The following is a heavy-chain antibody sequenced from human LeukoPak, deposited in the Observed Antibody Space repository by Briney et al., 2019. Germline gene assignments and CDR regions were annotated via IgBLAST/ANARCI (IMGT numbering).Heavy chain of an antibody. CDR2: IYSGGTT. Sequence: GGSLRLSCITSGFTFGDYGLSWVRQAPGQGLEWVSIIYSGGTTYYADSVKGRFTISRDNSKNTLYLQMNSLRAEDTAVYYCARVLWNGDYPRFDYWGQGTLVTVSS. CDR1: GFTFGDYG. D-gene: IGHD4-17*01. J-gene: IGHJ4*02. CDR3: ARVLWNGDYPRFDY. V-gene: IGHV3-53*01.